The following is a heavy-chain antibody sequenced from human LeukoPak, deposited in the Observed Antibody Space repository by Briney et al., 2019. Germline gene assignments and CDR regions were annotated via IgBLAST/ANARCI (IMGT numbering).Heavy chain of an antibody. Sequence: GGSLRLSCVGSGFTFSHNPLSWVRQAPGKGLEWGSAISGSGGNTYYAGSVRGRFTISRDNSKNTLFLQMNTLRADDTAVYYCATTKQARRYFDYWGQGTLVTVSS. J-gene: IGHJ4*02. D-gene: IGHD1-1*01. CDR2: ISGSGGNT. V-gene: IGHV3-23*01. CDR3: ATTKQARRYFDY. CDR1: GFTFSHNP.